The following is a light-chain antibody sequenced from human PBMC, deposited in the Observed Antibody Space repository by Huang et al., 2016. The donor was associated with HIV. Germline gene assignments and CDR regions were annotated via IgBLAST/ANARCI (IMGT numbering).Light chain of an antibody. J-gene: IGKJ4*01. CDR1: QDISNW. CDR2: AAS. Sequence: DIQMTQSPSSVSASVGDRVTITCRASQDISNWLAWYQQKPGKAPKILIYAASTLQSGVPSRFSGSGSGTGVTLTITSLQAEEFATYYCQQATRIPLTFGGGTKVEMK. V-gene: IGKV1-12*01. CDR3: QQATRIPLT.